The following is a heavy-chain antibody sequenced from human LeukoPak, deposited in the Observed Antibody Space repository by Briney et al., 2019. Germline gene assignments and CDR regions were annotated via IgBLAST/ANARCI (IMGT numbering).Heavy chain of an antibody. J-gene: IGHJ6*02. D-gene: IGHD4-17*01. V-gene: IGHV3-74*01. Sequence: PGGSLRLSCAASGLTVSSNFMHWVRQAPGKGLVWVSRINTDGSSTSYADSVKGRFTISRDNSKNTLYLQMNSLRAEDTAVYYCARGGRTTWHGMDVWGQGATVTVSS. CDR1: GLTVSSNF. CDR3: ARGGRTTWHGMDV. CDR2: INTDGSST.